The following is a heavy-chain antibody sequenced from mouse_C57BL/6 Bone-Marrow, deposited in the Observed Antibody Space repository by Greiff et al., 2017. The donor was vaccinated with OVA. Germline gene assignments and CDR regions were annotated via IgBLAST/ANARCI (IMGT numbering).Heavy chain of an antibody. CDR2: IHPSDSDT. Sequence: QVQLQQPGAELVKPGASVKVSCKACGEVVASDCMHCRNHSPCQGREWIVLIHPSDSDTNYNQKFKGKATLTVDKSSSTAYMQLSSLTSEDSAVYYCAISLLYYWGQGTTLTVSS. CDR3: AISLLYY. V-gene: IGHV1-74*01. CDR1: GEVVASDC. J-gene: IGHJ2*01. D-gene: IGHD2-10*01.